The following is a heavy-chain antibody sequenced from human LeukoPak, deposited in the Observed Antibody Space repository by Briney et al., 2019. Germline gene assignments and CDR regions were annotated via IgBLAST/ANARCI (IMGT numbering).Heavy chain of an antibody. J-gene: IGHJ4*02. D-gene: IGHD6-6*01. CDR3: ARDPPSSSGPDY. CDR1: GYTFTSYY. V-gene: IGHV1-46*01. CDR2: INPSGGST. Sequence: ASVKVSCKASGYTFTSYYMHWVRQAPGQGLEWMGMINPSGGSTSYAQKFQGRVTMTRDTSTTTVYMELSSLRSEDTAVYHCARDPPSSSGPDYWGQGTLVTVSS.